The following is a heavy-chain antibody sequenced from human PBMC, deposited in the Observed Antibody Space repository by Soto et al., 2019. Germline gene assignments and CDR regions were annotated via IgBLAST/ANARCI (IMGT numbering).Heavy chain of an antibody. V-gene: IGHV4-34*01. CDR3: AREGGYCSGGSCYXANLYYFDY. CDR2: INHSGST. D-gene: IGHD2-15*01. CDR1: GGSFSGCD. Sequence: SETLSLTCAVYGGSFSGCDWSWIRQPPGKGLEWIGEINHSGSTNYNPSLKSRVTISVDTSKNQFSLKLSSVTAADTAVYYCAREGGYCSGGSCYXANLYYFDYWGQGTLVTVS. J-gene: IGHJ4*02.